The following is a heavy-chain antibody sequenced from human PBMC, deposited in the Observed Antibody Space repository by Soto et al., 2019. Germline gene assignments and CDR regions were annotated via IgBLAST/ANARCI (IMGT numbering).Heavy chain of an antibody. Sequence: PSETLSLTCTGSGGSISSYYWSWIRQPPGKGLEWIGYIYYSGSTNYNPSLKSRVTISVDTSKNQFSLKLSSVTAADTAVYYCASALYSSGWYFDYWGQGTLVTVSS. CDR2: IYYSGST. V-gene: IGHV4-59*01. J-gene: IGHJ4*02. D-gene: IGHD6-19*01. CDR3: ASALYSSGWYFDY. CDR1: GGSISSYY.